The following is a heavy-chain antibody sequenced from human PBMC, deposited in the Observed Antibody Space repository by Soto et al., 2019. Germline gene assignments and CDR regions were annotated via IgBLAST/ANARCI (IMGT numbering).Heavy chain of an antibody. V-gene: IGHV4-31*03. CDR3: ARDRGRNYGMDV. D-gene: IGHD5-12*01. Sequence: PAETLSLTCTVSGGSMSSGNYYWIWIRQHPGKGLEWIGYIYYSGSTYYNPSLKSRATISSDTSKNRFSLKLSSVTAADTAVYYCARDRGRNYGMDVWGQGTTVTVSS. J-gene: IGHJ6*02. CDR1: GGSMSSGNYY. CDR2: IYYSGST.